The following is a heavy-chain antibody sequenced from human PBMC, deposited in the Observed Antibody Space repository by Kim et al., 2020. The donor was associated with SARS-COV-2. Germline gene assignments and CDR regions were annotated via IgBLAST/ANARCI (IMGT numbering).Heavy chain of an antibody. CDR1: GFTFSDYY. CDR3: VPGWHHKPDYYYGMDV. CDR2: ISSSGSTI. J-gene: IGHJ6*02. Sequence: GGSLRLSCAASGFTFSDYYMSWIRQAPGKGLEWVSYISSSGSTIYYADSVKGRFTISRDNAKNSLYLQMNSLRAEDTAVYYCVPGWHHKPDYYYGMDVWGQGTTVTVSS. V-gene: IGHV3-11*01. D-gene: IGHD2-15*01.